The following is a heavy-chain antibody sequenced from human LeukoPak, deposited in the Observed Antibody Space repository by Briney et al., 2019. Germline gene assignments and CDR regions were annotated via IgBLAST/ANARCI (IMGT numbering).Heavy chain of an antibody. CDR1: GFTFISYE. Sequence: GGSLRLSCAASGFTFISYEMNWVRQAPGKGLEWVSYISSSGGSAIYCADSVKGRFTISRDNAKNSLYLQMNSLRAEDTAVYYCARTDYGMDVWGQGTMVTVSS. J-gene: IGHJ6*02. V-gene: IGHV3-48*03. CDR2: ISSSGGSAI. CDR3: ARTDYGMDV.